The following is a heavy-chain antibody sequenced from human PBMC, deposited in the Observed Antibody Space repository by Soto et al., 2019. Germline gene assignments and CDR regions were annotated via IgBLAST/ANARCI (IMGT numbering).Heavy chain of an antibody. CDR2: LYYSGSS. CDR3: ARHPRDDYNYGGSGIFDY. CDR1: GGSISSRTFW. Sequence: QLQLQESGPGLVKPSETLSLTCSVSGGSISSRTFWWAWIRQPPGKGLEWIGDLYYSGSSYSSPSLKSRVTLPVDTSKNQLSLKLNSVTAADTAVYYCARHPRDDYNYGGSGIFDYWGQGTLVTVSS. V-gene: IGHV4-39*01. D-gene: IGHD4-4*01. J-gene: IGHJ4*02.